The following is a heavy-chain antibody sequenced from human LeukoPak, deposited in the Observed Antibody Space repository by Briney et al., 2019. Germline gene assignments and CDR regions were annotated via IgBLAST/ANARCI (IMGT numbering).Heavy chain of an antibody. CDR3: ARGGRIQLERRGYFDY. D-gene: IGHD1-1*01. CDR2: IKSKTDGGTT. Sequence: GGSLRLSCAASGFTFSNAWMSWVRQAPGKGLEWVGRIKSKTDGGTTDYAAPVKGRFTISRDDSKNTLYLHMNSLRAEDTAVYYCARGGRIQLERRGYFDYWGQGTLVTVSS. J-gene: IGHJ4*02. CDR1: GFTFSNAW. V-gene: IGHV3-15*05.